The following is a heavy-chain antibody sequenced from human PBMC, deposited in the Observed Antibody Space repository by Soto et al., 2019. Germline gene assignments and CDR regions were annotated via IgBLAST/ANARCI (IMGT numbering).Heavy chain of an antibody. Sequence: EVQLVESGGGLVQPGGSLRLSCAASGFTFSSYWIHWVRQAPGKGLVWVSRINGDGRTTNYADSVRGQFAISRDNAKNTVYLQMNSLRAEDTAVYYCARGAAGLYYSDYWGQGTLVTVSS. D-gene: IGHD2-15*01. CDR3: ARGAAGLYYSDY. V-gene: IGHV3-74*01. J-gene: IGHJ4*02. CDR2: INGDGRTT. CDR1: GFTFSSYW.